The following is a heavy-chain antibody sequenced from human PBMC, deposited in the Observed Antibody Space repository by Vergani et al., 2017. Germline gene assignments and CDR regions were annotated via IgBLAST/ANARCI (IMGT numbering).Heavy chain of an antibody. CDR1: ESSFISNE. J-gene: IGHJ4*02. D-gene: IGHD2-21*01. V-gene: IGHV5-51*01. Sequence: EVMLVQSGAEVKKPGESLKISCKYSESSFISNEIAWVRQMSGKGLQWMGNINPIDSKIAYSPSFQGQAIMSLTKSISTSYLQWRSLKASNTAIDYSTRHVPCGDSACLHFDHWGQGTQVTVSS. CDR3: TRHVPCGDSACLHFDH. CDR2: INPIDSKI.